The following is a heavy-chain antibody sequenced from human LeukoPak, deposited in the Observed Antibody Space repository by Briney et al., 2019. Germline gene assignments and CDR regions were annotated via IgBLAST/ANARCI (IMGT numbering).Heavy chain of an antibody. CDR1: GGTLSSYA. D-gene: IGHD4-11*01. CDR3: ARDPMPTVNWFDP. Sequence: ASVKVSCKASGGTLSSYAISWVRQAPGQGLEWMGRIIPILGIANYAQKFQGRVTITADKSTSTAYMELSSLRSEDTAVYYCARDPMPTVNWFDPWGQGTLVTVSS. V-gene: IGHV1-69*04. J-gene: IGHJ5*02. CDR2: IIPILGIA.